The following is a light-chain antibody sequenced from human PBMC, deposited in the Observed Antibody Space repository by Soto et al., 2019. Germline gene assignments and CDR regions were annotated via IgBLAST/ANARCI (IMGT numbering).Light chain of an antibody. V-gene: IGKV3-20*01. CDR3: QQFGRSPPSWT. J-gene: IGKJ1*01. Sequence: ETVVTQSPGTLSLSPGERATLACRASQSVSSNYLAWYQQKPGQAPRLLIYGASTRATGIPDRFSGSGSGKDFTLTISRLEPEDFAVYYCQQFGRSPPSWTFGQGTTVEIK. CDR1: QSVSSNY. CDR2: GAS.